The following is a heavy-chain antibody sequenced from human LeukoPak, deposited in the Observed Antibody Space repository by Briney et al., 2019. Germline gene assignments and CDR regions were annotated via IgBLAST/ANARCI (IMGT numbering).Heavy chain of an antibody. Sequence: GGSLRLSCVGSGFTFRSHAMSWVRQAPEKGLEFVSGIYENGGTTYYADSVKGRFSISRDNSKNTLYLEMDSLRGEDTAVYYCAKDFRIGYSAHFDYWGQGALVTVSS. D-gene: IGHD2-21*01. CDR2: IYENGGTT. V-gene: IGHV3-23*01. CDR1: GFTFRSHA. J-gene: IGHJ4*02. CDR3: AKDFRIGYSAHFDY.